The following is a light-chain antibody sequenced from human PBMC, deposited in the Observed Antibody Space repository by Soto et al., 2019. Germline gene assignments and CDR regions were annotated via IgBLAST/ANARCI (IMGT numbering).Light chain of an antibody. Sequence: DIVMTQSPDSLSVSPGERATLSCRASQNIYSNIAWYQQRPGQAPRLLIYRASTRATGVPARFSGSGSGTEFTLTISSLQPEDVATYYCHTFGQGTRLEIK. J-gene: IGKJ5*01. CDR3: HT. CDR2: RAS. CDR1: QNIYSN. V-gene: IGKV3-15*01.